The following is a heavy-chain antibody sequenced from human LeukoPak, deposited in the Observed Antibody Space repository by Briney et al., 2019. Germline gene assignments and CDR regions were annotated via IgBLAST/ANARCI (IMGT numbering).Heavy chain of an antibody. Sequence: GGSLRLSCAASGFTFNSYAMSWVRQAPGKGLEWVSTIPSSGGSTYYADSVKGRFTISRDNSKNTLHVQMNSLRAEDTAVYYCAKHMGSSSGYYFPDWGRGTLVTVSS. D-gene: IGHD3-22*01. J-gene: IGHJ4*02. CDR3: AKHMGSSSGYYFPD. CDR1: GFTFNSYA. CDR2: IPSSGGST. V-gene: IGHV3-23*01.